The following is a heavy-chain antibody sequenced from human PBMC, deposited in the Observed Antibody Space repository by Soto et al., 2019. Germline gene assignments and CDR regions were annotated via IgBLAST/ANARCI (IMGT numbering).Heavy chain of an antibody. Sequence: ASVKVSCKASGYTFTSYAMHWVRQTPGQRLEWMGWINAGNGNTKYSQKFQGRVTITRDTSASTAYMELSSLRSEDTAVYYCARGSGYYYWDDYWGQGTLVTVSS. CDR3: ARGSGYYYWDDY. D-gene: IGHD3-22*01. J-gene: IGHJ4*02. CDR2: INAGNGNT. CDR1: GYTFTSYA. V-gene: IGHV1-3*01.